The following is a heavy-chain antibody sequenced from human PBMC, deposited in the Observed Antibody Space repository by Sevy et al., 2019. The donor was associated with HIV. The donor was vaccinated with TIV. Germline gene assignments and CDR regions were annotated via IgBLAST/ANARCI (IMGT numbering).Heavy chain of an antibody. D-gene: IGHD2-15*01. Sequence: GGSLRLSCAASGFTFSSYAMHWVRQAPGKGLEWVAVISYDGSNKYYADSVKGRFTISRDNSKNTLYLQMNSLRAEETAVYYCASIPDCSGGSCYRIDYWGQGTLVTVSS. CDR2: ISYDGSNK. CDR1: GFTFSSYA. CDR3: ASIPDCSGGSCYRIDY. J-gene: IGHJ4*02. V-gene: IGHV3-30*04.